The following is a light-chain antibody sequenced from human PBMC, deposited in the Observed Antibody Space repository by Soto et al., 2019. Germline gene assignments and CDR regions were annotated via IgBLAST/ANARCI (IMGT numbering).Light chain of an antibody. CDR1: SNIGRHT. V-gene: IGLV1-44*01. CDR2: SNY. J-gene: IGLJ1*01. Sequence: QSVLTQPPSASGTPGQRVTITCSGSNIGRHTVNWYQQLPGTAPKLLIFSNYQRPSGYPDRFSGYKSGASASLAISGLQSEDEADYYCATWSDSLSTYVFGTGTKVTVL. CDR3: ATWSDSLSTYV.